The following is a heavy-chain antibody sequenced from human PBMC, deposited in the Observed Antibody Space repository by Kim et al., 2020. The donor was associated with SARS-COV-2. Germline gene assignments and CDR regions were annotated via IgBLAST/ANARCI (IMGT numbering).Heavy chain of an antibody. CDR2: ISYDGRNT. CDR3: AKEDAVAVAGGFDR. J-gene: IGHJ4*02. CDR1: GFTFSSYG. D-gene: IGHD6-19*01. Sequence: GGSLRLSCAASGFTFSSYGMHWVRQAPGKGLEWVAVISYDGRNTKYGDAVKGRFTISRDNSKNTLDLQMSTLRPEDTAVYYCAKEDAVAVAGGFDRWGQGTLVPVS. V-gene: IGHV3-30*18.